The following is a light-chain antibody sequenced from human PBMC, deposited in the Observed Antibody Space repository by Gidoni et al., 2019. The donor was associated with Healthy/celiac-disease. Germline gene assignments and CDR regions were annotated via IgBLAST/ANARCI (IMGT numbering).Light chain of an antibody. CDR2: DAS. CDR3: QQRSNGPIT. CDR1: QSVSSY. Sequence: DIVLTQSPASLSLSPGDRATLSCRASQSVSSYLAWYQQKPGQAPRLLIYDASNRDTGVPARFSGSGSGTDFTLTISSLEPEDFAVYYCQQRSNGPITFGQGTRLEIK. V-gene: IGKV3-11*01. J-gene: IGKJ5*01.